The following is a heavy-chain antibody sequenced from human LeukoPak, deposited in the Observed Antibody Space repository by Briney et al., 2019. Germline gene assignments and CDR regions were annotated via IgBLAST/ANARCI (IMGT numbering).Heavy chain of an antibody. CDR3: ARPGEYYDFWSGYYTYYYGMDV. CDR2: INPSGGST. V-gene: IGHV1-46*01. D-gene: IGHD3-3*01. Sequence: ASVKVSCKASGYTFTSYYMHWVRQAPGQGLEWMGIINPSGGSTSYAQKFQGRVTITRDTSASTAYMELSSLRSGDTAVYYCARPGEYYDFWSGYYTYYYGMDVWGQGTTVTVSS. CDR1: GYTFTSYY. J-gene: IGHJ6*02.